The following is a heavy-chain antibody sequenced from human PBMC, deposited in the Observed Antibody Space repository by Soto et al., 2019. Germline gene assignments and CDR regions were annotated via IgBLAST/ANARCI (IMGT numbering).Heavy chain of an antibody. CDR1: GGSVSSGSYY. CDR3: VSAGGWYNGVYYYYGMDV. Sequence: QVQLQESGPGLVKPSETLSLTCTVSGGSVSSGSYYWSWIRQPPGKGLEWIGYIYYSGSTNYNPSLKSRVTISVDTSKNQFSLKLSSVTAADTAVYYCVSAGGWYNGVYYYYGMDVWGQGTTVTVSS. J-gene: IGHJ6*02. CDR2: IYYSGST. V-gene: IGHV4-61*01. D-gene: IGHD6-19*01.